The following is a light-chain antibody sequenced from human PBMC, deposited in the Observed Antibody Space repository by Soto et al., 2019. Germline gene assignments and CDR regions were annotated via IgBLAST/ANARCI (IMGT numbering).Light chain of an antibody. V-gene: IGLV3-21*04. Sequence: SYELTQPPSVSVAPGKTARITCGGNNIGSKSVHWYQQKPGQAPVLVIYYDSDRPSGIPERFSGSNSGNTATLNISRVEAXXXXXXYCQVWDSSSDHPGVFGXXT. CDR3: QVWDSSSDHPGV. CDR1: NIGSKS. CDR2: YDS. J-gene: IGLJ3*02.